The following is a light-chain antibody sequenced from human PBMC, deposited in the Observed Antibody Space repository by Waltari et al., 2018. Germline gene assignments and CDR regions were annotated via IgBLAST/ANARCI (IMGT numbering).Light chain of an antibody. V-gene: IGLV1-47*01. CDR3: AAWDDSLGGSVA. CDR1: SSHLGHSY. Sequence: QSVLPQPPSASATPGQRATISGSGSSSHLGHSYVYWYQQLPGTAPKLLFYRDNQRASGVTDRFSVSKSGTSASLAISGLRSEDEADYYCAAWDDSLGGSVAFGGGTKLTVL. J-gene: IGLJ2*01. CDR2: RDN.